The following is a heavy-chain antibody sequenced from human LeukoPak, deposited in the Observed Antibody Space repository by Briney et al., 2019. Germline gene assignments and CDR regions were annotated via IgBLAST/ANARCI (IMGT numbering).Heavy chain of an antibody. CDR3: ARSSSNIVVVTAIPSWFDP. CDR1: GGSISSGGYY. J-gene: IGHJ5*02. D-gene: IGHD2-21*02. V-gene: IGHV4-31*03. CDR2: IYYSGST. Sequence: PSETLSLTCTVSGGSISSGGYYWSWIRQHPGKGLEWIGYIYYSGSTYYSPSLKSRVTISVDTSKNQFSLKLSSVTAADTAVYYCARSSSNIVVVTAIPSWFDPWGQGTLVTVSS.